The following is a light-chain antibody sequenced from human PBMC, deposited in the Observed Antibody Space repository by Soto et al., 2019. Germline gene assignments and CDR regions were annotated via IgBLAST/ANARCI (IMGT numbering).Light chain of an antibody. CDR3: QQYSSYPLT. V-gene: IGKV1-5*01. CDR1: QSISSW. CDR2: DAS. J-gene: IGKJ4*01. Sequence: DIQMTQSPSTLSASVGDRVTITCRASQSISSWLAWYQQKPGKAPKLLIYDASSLESGVPSRFSGSGSGTEFTLTITSLQADDSATYYCQQYSSYPLTFGGGTKVEIK.